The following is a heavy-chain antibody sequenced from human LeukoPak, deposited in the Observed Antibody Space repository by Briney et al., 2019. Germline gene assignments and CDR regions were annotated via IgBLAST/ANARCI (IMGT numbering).Heavy chain of an antibody. J-gene: IGHJ4*02. V-gene: IGHV4-38-2*01. CDR2: IYQSGST. Sequence: SETLSLTCAVSGYSISSGYYWGWIRQPPGKGLEWIGSIYQSGSTYYNPSLKSRVTISVDTSKNQLSLKLTSVTAADTAVYYCAAYGSGGSCYSDSDYWGQGTLLTVSS. CDR1: GYSISSGYY. CDR3: AAYGSGGSCYSDSDY. D-gene: IGHD2-15*01.